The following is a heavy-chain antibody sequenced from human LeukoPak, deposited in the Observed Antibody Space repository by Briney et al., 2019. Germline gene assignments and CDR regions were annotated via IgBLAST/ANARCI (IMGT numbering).Heavy chain of an antibody. CDR3: AKDRPYGRSYYYYGMDV. CDR1: GFTFSSYA. Sequence: GGSLRLSCAASGFTFSSYAMSWVPQAPGKGLEWVPAISGSGGSTYYADSVKGRFTISRDNSKNTLYLEMNSLRAEDTAVYYCAKDRPYGRSYYYYGMDVWGQGTTVTVSS. V-gene: IGHV3-23*01. CDR2: ISGSGGST. J-gene: IGHJ6*02. D-gene: IGHD4-17*01.